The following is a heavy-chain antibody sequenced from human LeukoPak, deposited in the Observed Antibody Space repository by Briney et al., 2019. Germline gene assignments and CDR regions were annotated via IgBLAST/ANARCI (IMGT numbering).Heavy chain of an antibody. J-gene: IGHJ4*02. CDR1: GFTFSRSW. V-gene: IGHV3-7*01. Sequence: GGSLRLSCAASGFTFSRSWMTWVRQAPGKGMECVANIKQDGREKHYVDSVKGRFTHSRDNGKNSLYLQMNSLRAEDTAVYYCARDEVGYFDYWGQGTLVTVSS. CDR2: IKQDGREK. CDR3: ARDEVGYFDY.